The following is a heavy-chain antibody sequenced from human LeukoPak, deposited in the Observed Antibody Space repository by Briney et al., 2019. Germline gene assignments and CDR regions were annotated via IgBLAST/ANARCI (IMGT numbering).Heavy chain of an antibody. Sequence: ASVKVSCKVSGYTLTRLSMHWVRQAPGKGLEWMGGFDPEDGETIYAQKFQGRVTMTEDTSTDTAYMELSSLRSEDTAVYYCATGGPDSSGFDYWGQGTLVTVSS. CDR2: FDPEDGET. CDR1: GYTLTRLS. CDR3: ATGGPDSSGFDY. D-gene: IGHD6-19*01. J-gene: IGHJ4*02. V-gene: IGHV1-24*01.